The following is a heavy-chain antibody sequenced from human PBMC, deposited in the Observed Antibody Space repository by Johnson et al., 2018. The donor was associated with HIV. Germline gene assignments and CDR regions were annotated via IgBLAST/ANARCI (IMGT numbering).Heavy chain of an antibody. CDR2: IAYDGSNK. D-gene: IGHD2-21*01. CDR3: AKVDCGGDTCAGYDPFDL. V-gene: IGHV3-30-3*01. CDR1: GFTFSSYA. Sequence: QMLLVESGGGVVQPGRSLRLSCAASGFTFSSYAMHWVRQAPGKGLEGVAVIAYDGSNKYYADSVKGRFPSSRDNAKYTVDLQMNSLRVEDTAVYYCAKVDCGGDTCAGYDPFDLWGQGTLVTVSS. J-gene: IGHJ3*01.